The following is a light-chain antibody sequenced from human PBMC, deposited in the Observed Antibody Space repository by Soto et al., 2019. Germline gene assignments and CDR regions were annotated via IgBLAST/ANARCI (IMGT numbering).Light chain of an antibody. Sequence: DIQMTQSPSTLSASVGDRVTITCRASQSISSWLAWYQQKPGKAPKLLIYKASSLESGVPSRFSGSGSGIEFTLTISRLQPDDFAQYYCQQYNSYPWTFGQGTKVEIK. CDR3: QQYNSYPWT. CDR1: QSISSW. CDR2: KAS. J-gene: IGKJ1*01. V-gene: IGKV1-5*03.